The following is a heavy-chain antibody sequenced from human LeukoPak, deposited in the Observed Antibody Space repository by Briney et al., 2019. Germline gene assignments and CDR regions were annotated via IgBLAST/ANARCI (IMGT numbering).Heavy chain of an antibody. Sequence: GRSLTLSCAGSGFTFSSFGTHWVRQAPGKGLEWVAVIWYDASNKYYADSVKGRFTISRDNSKNTLFLQMNSLRDDDTAVYYCVRGVGVSRFNYFDPWGQGTLVIVSS. D-gene: IGHD6-13*01. V-gene: IGHV3-33*01. J-gene: IGHJ5*02. CDR3: VRGVGVSRFNYFDP. CDR2: IWYDASNK. CDR1: GFTFSSFG.